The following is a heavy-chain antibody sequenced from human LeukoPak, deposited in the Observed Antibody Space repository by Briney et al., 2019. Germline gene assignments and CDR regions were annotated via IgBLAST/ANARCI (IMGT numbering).Heavy chain of an antibody. CDR2: IWYDGSNK. J-gene: IGHJ4*02. CDR1: GFTFSSYG. D-gene: IGHD2-8*01. Sequence: GGSLRLSCAASGFTFSSYGMHWVRQAPGKGLEWVAVIWYDGSNKYYADSVKGRFTISRDNSKNTLYLQMNSLRAEDTAVYYCARDESCTNGVCYTRGVLDYWGQGTLVTVSS. V-gene: IGHV3-33*01. CDR3: ARDESCTNGVCYTRGVLDY.